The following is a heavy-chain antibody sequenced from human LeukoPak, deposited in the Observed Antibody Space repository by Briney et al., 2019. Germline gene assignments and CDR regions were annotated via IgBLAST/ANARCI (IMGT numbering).Heavy chain of an antibody. CDR2: IYYGGST. V-gene: IGHV4-59*12. CDR1: GGSISSYY. J-gene: IGHJ3*02. CDR3: ARAAIVGAPRDAFDI. D-gene: IGHD1-26*01. Sequence: SETLSLTCTVSGGSISSYYWSWIRQPPGKGLEWIGYIYYGGSTNYNPSLKSRVTISVDTSKNQFSLKLSSVTAADTAVYYCARAAIVGAPRDAFDIWGQGTMVTVSS.